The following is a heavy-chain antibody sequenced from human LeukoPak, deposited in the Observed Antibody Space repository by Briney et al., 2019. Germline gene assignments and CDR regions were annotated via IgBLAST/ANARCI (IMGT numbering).Heavy chain of an antibody. CDR1: GFAFSQFP. CDR2: ISHDGGNK. CDR3: ARDKSYFGSGNYHYFDS. V-gene: IGHV3-30*03. J-gene: IGHJ4*02. Sequence: GGSLRLSCVASGFAFSQFPVHWVRQAPGKRLEWVAFISHDGGNKKYGDSVKGRFTISRDNSKNTVYLQMNNLRPEDTALYYCARDKSYFGSGNYHYFDSWGQGALVIVSS. D-gene: IGHD3-10*01.